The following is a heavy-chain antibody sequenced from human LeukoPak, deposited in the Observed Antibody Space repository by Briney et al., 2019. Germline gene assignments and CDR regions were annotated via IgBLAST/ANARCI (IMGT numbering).Heavy chain of an antibody. V-gene: IGHV3-30*18. Sequence: GGSLRLSCAASGFTFSNAWMSWVRQAPGKGLEWVAVISYDGSNKYYADSVKGRFTTSRDNSKNTLYLQMNSLRAEDTAVYYCAKGEQQLGEYYYYYGMDVWGQGTTVTVSS. CDR1: GFTFSNAW. CDR2: ISYDGSNK. CDR3: AKGEQQLGEYYYYYGMDV. D-gene: IGHD6-13*01. J-gene: IGHJ6*02.